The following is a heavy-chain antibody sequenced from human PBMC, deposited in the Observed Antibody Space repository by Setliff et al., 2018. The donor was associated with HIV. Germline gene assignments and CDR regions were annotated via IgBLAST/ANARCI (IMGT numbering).Heavy chain of an antibody. J-gene: IGHJ4*02. D-gene: IGHD2-8*01. CDR2: INPKSGAT. CDR1: GYSFTGYY. CDR3: AREKYGDKFDY. V-gene: IGHV1-2*06. Sequence: ASVKVSCKASGYSFTGYYVNWVRQAPGQGLEWMGRINPKSGATNLAQKFQGRVTLTRDTSVTTVYMELTSLRSDDTAVYYCAREKYGDKFDYWGQGTLVTVSS.